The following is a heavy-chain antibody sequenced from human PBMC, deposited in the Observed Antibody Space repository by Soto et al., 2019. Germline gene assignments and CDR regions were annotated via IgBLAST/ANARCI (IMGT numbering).Heavy chain of an antibody. Sequence: EVQLVQSGAEVKKPGESLKISCEASGYMFANYWIGWVRQMPGKGLEWMGIIYPGDSDTRYSPSFQGHVTISVDKSLSIAFLQWSSLEASDTAIYYCARAPSHGWFQHFDYWGQGTLVTVSS. CDR3: ARAPSHGWFQHFDY. CDR2: IYPGDSDT. D-gene: IGHD6-19*01. J-gene: IGHJ4*02. V-gene: IGHV5-51*01. CDR1: GYMFANYW.